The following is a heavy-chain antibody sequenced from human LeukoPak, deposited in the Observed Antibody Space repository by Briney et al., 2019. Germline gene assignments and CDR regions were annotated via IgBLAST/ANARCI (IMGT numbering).Heavy chain of an antibody. CDR2: IIPIFGTA. CDR3: ARSPEGYSSGWTLDY. V-gene: IGHV1-69*13. CDR1: GGTFSSYA. J-gene: IGHJ4*01. Sequence: GASVKVSCKASGGTFSSYAISWVRQAPGQGLEWMGGIIPIFGTANYAQKFQGRVTITADESTSTAYMELSSLRSEDTAVYYCARSPEGYSSGWTLDYWGHGTLVTVSS. D-gene: IGHD6-19*01.